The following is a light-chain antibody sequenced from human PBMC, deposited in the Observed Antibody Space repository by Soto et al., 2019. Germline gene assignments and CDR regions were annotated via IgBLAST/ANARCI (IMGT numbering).Light chain of an antibody. CDR3: HQCYSSRT. J-gene: IGKJ1*01. CDR2: GAS. V-gene: IGKV3-20*01. Sequence: EIVLTQSPGTLSLSPGERASLSCRASQSLTSSYLAWYQQKPGQAPRLLIYGASIRATGIPARFSGSGSGTDFTLTISRLEPEDFAVYYCHQCYSSRTFGQGTKVEIK. CDR1: QSLTSSY.